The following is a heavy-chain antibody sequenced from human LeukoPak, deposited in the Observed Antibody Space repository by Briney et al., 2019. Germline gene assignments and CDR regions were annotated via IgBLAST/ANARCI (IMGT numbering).Heavy chain of an antibody. J-gene: IGHJ5*02. CDR3: ARHVREDTRFLDT. CDR2: IYPGGSDP. Sequence: GESLKISCKGSGYSFTNYWIGWVRQMPGKGLEWMGIIYPGGSDPRYSPSFQGQVTISADKSISTAYLQWSSLKASDTAMYYCARHVREDTRFLDTRGLGTLVTASS. D-gene: IGHD2-15*01. CDR1: GYSFTNYW. V-gene: IGHV5-51*01.